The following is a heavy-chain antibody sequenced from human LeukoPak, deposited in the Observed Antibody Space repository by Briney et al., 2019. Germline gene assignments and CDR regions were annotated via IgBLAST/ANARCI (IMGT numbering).Heavy chain of an antibody. D-gene: IGHD6-19*01. CDR1: GFTFSSYW. J-gene: IGHJ4*02. V-gene: IGHV3-7*01. Sequence: GGSLRLSCAASGFTFSSYWMSWVRQAPGKGLEWVANIKQDGSEKYYVDSVKVRFTISRDNAKNSLYLQMNSLRAEDTAVYYCARDPEGIAVAEGDYWGQGTLVTVSS. CDR2: IKQDGSEK. CDR3: ARDPEGIAVAEGDY.